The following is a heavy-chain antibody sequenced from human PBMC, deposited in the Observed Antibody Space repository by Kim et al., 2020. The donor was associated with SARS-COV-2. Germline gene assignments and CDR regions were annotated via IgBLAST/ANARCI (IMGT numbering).Heavy chain of an antibody. CDR1: DGSISNSNYY. J-gene: IGHJ6*02. CDR2: IYYTGST. CDR3: ARSPANHIAGARDGYNVYYYAMEV. Sequence: SETLSLTCTVADGSISNSNYYWGWIRQPPGKGLEWIGNIYYTGSTYYNPSLKSRVIMSVDTSKNQFSLKLTSVTAADTAVYYCARSPANHIAGARDGYNVYYYAMEVGGQGTTVTVS. V-gene: IGHV4-39*07. D-gene: IGHD2-21*01.